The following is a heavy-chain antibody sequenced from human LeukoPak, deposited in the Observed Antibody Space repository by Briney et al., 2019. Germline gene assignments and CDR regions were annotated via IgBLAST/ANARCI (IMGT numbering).Heavy chain of an antibody. J-gene: IGHJ1*01. V-gene: IGHV3-23*01. Sequence: GGSLRRSCAASGFTFSTYAMSWVRQAPGKGLEWVSDISGSGGSTYYADSVKGRFTISRDNSKNMLYLQMNSLRAEDTAVYYCAKDPRSSWYAEYFQHWGQGTLVTVSS. CDR1: GFTFSTYA. CDR2: ISGSGGST. CDR3: AKDPRSSWYAEYFQH. D-gene: IGHD6-13*01.